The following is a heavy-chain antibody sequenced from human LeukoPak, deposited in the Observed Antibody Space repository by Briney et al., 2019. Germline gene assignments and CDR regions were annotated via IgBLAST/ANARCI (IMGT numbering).Heavy chain of an antibody. V-gene: IGHV1-46*01. CDR3: ARDNSVGDYAWWFDP. Sequence: ASVKVSCKASGYTFTTYYVHWVRQAPGQGLEWMGIINPSGGSTTYAQKFQGRVTMTRDMSTSTDYMELSSLRSEDTAVYYCARDNSVGDYAWWFDPWGQGTLVTVSS. CDR1: GYTFTTYY. D-gene: IGHD1-26*01. J-gene: IGHJ5*02. CDR2: INPSGGST.